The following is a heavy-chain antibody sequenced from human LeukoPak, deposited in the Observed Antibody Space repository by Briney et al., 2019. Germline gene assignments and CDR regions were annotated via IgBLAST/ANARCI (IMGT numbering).Heavy chain of an antibody. CDR2: IYTSGST. J-gene: IGHJ4*02. D-gene: IGHD3-22*01. CDR1: GVSISSGSYY. CDR3: ARVTTGGYYNC. V-gene: IGHV4-61*02. Sequence: EPSQTLSLTCTVSGVSISSGSYYWSWIRQPAGKGLEWIGRIYTSGSTNYNPSLKSRVTISVDTSKNQFSLKLSSVTAADTAVYYCARVTTGGYYNCWGQGTLVTVSS.